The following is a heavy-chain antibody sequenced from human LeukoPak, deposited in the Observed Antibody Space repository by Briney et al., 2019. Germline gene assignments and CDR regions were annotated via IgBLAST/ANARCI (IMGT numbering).Heavy chain of an antibody. V-gene: IGHV3-20*04. J-gene: IGHJ4*02. Sequence: GGSLRLSCAASGFTFDDYGMTWVRQAPGKGLEWVPGINWHGDTTGYADSVKGRFTISRDNAKNSLYLQMNSLRVEDTALYYCARVMATSLRAFDSWGQGTLVTVSS. CDR1: GFTFDDYG. CDR3: ARVMATSLRAFDS. D-gene: IGHD5-24*01. CDR2: INWHGDTT.